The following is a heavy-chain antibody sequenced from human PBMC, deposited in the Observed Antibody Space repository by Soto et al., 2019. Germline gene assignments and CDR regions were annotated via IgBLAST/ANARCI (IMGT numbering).Heavy chain of an antibody. D-gene: IGHD6-19*01. V-gene: IGHV4-61*01. CDR2: IYYSGST. J-gene: IGHJ4*02. CDR3: ARGRYSSGWLLGKYYFDS. CDR1: GGSVSSGSYY. Sequence: QVQLQESGPGLVKPSETLSLTCTVSGGSVSSGSYYWSWIRQPPGKGLEWIGYIYYSGSTNYNPSLSSRVTISVDTSKNQFSLKRSSVTAADTAVYYCARGRYSSGWLLGKYYFDSWGQGTLVTVSS.